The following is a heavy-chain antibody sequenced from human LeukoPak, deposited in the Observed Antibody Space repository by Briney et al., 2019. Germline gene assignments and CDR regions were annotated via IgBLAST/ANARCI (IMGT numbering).Heavy chain of an antibody. CDR3: ATLGDFDY. D-gene: IGHD7-27*01. Sequence: SETLSLTCAVYGGSFSGYYWSWIRQPPGKGLEWIGEINHSGSTNYNPSLKSRVTISQDTSKSQLSLKLSSVTAADTAVYYCATLGDFDYWGQGTLVTVSS. CDR1: GGSFSGYY. V-gene: IGHV4-34*01. CDR2: INHSGST. J-gene: IGHJ4*02.